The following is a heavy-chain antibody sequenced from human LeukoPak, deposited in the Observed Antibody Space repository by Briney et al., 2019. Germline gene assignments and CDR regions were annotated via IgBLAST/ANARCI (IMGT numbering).Heavy chain of an antibody. CDR2: ISWDSGSQ. Sequence: PGRSLRLSRVGSGFSLEDYAMHWVRQVPGKGLEWVSSISWDSGSQAYTDSVKGRFTISRDNDKNSLYLQMNSLRPDDTAFYYCIKDMGFDLLKDAFHIWGQGTLVTVSS. D-gene: IGHD3-9*01. CDR3: IKDMGFDLLKDAFHI. J-gene: IGHJ3*02. CDR1: GFSLEDYA. V-gene: IGHV3-9*01.